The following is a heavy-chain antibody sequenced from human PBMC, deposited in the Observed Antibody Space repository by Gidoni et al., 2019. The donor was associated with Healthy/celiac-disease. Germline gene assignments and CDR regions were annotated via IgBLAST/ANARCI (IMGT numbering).Heavy chain of an antibody. D-gene: IGHD3-22*01. J-gene: IGHJ4*02. Sequence: QVQLQQWGAGLLKPSETLSLTCAVYGGSFSGYYWSWIRQPPEKGLEWIGEINHSGSTNYNPSLKSRVTISVDTSKNQFSLKLSSVTAADTAVYYCARGLIDSSGYPFDYWGQGTLVTVSS. V-gene: IGHV4-34*01. CDR3: ARGLIDSSGYPFDY. CDR1: GGSFSGYY. CDR2: INHSGST.